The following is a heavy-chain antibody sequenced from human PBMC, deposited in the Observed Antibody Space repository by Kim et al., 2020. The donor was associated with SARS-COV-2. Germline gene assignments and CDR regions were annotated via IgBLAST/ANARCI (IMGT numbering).Heavy chain of an antibody. Sequence: GGSLRLSCTGSGFNFKSYGFHWVRQAPGKGLEWLGFIRSEGHNQYYADSVKGRLTISRDNSKNTVYLQMSGLSADDTAVYYCARGGANWDVDSWGQGALGTVFS. D-gene: IGHD1-26*01. V-gene: IGHV3-30*02. CDR1: GFNFKSYG. J-gene: IGHJ5*01. CDR2: IRSEGHNQ. CDR3: ARGGANWDVDS.